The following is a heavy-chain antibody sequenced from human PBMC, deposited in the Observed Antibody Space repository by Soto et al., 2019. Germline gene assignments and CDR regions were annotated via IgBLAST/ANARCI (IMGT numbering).Heavy chain of an antibody. J-gene: IGHJ6*02. CDR2: ISSRSDI. CDR1: GFTFSTYS. D-gene: IGHD2-2*02. CDR3: AREYTAWPLAYGLDV. V-gene: IGHV3-21*01. Sequence: PGGSLRLSCVGSGFTFSTYSINWVRQAPGKGLEWVSSISSRSDIYYADSVKGRFTISRDNAKNSVSLQMNSLRAEDTAVYYCAREYTAWPLAYGLDVWGQGTRVTVS.